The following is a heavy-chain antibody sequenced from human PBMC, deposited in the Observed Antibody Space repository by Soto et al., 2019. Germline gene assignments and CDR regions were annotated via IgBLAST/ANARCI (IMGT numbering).Heavy chain of an antibody. D-gene: IGHD2-15*01. CDR3: ARTCSGGTCSFDY. Sequence: GGSLRLSCAASGFTFSSYAMNWVRQAPGKGLEWVSVIYSGGSTYYADSVKGRFTISRDNSENTLYLQMNSLSAEDTAVYYCARTCSGGTCSFDYWGQGTLVTVSS. CDR1: GFTFSSYA. J-gene: IGHJ4*02. V-gene: IGHV3-66*01. CDR2: IYSGGST.